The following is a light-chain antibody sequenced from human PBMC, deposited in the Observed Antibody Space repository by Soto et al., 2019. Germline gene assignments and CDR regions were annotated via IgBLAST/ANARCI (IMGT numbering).Light chain of an antibody. J-gene: IGKJ4*01. V-gene: IGKV3-20*01. Sequence: EIVLTQSPGTLSLSPGERATLSCRASQSVSSSYLAWYQQKPGQAPRLRIYGASSRATGIPDRFSGSGSGTDFTLTISRLEPEDFAVYSCQQYGSSPPLTFGGGTTVDIK. CDR3: QQYGSSPPLT. CDR2: GAS. CDR1: QSVSSSY.